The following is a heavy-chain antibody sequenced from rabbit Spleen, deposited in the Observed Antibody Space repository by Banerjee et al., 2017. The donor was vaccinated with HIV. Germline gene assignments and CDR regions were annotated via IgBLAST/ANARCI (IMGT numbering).Heavy chain of an antibody. CDR3: VRDQAGYDGYGPYYFNL. Sequence: QSLEESGGGLVQPGGSLTLSCKASGFDFSNYYMTWVRQAPGKGLEWIGLIEPIFGTTYYANWVNGRFTISSHNAQNTLYLQVKSLTAADTATYFCVRDQAGYDGYGPYYFNLWGPGTLVTVS. D-gene: IGHD6-1*01. CDR1: GFDFSNYY. V-gene: IGHV1S7*01. CDR2: IEPIFGTT. J-gene: IGHJ4*01.